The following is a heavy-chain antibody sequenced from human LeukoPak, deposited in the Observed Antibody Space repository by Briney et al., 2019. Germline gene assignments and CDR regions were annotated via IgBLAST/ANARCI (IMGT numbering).Heavy chain of an antibody. CDR1: GYSINSGFY. Sequence: PSETLSLTCTVSGYSINSGFYWGWIRQTPGKGLEWTGNIHHSGSTDYNPSLKSRVTISLDTSKNQFSLKLHSVTAADTAVYYCARGFRGPNFDYWGQGTLVTVSS. V-gene: IGHV4-38-2*02. CDR3: ARGFRGPNFDY. J-gene: IGHJ4*02. CDR2: IHHSGST. D-gene: IGHD3-10*01.